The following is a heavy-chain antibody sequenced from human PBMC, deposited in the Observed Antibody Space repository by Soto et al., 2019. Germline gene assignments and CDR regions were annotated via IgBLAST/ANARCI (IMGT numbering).Heavy chain of an antibody. V-gene: IGHV5-10-1*01. Sequence: GESLKISCKGSGYSFTSYWISWVRQVPGKGLEWMGRIDPSDSYTNYSPSFQGHVTISADKSISTAYLQWSSLKASDTAMYYCARTWIAVAGVYAFDIWGQGTMVTVSS. J-gene: IGHJ3*02. CDR2: IDPSDSYT. D-gene: IGHD6-19*01. CDR1: GYSFTSYW. CDR3: ARTWIAVAGVYAFDI.